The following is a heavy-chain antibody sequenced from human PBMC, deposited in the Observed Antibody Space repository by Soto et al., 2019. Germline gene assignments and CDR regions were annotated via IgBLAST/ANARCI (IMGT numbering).Heavy chain of an antibody. CDR1: GFTFNSYV. V-gene: IGHV3-23*01. J-gene: IGHJ4*02. D-gene: IGHD3-22*01. CDR3: ARGRYLDSSDYWVANLTFDH. Sequence: QPGGSLRLSCAASGFTFNSYVMTWVRQAPGEGLEWVSSISRSGRGSAYYADSVKGRFTISRDNSENTLFLQMNNLRDEDTALYYCARGRYLDSSDYWVANLTFDHWGLGTLVTVSS. CDR2: ISRSGRGSA.